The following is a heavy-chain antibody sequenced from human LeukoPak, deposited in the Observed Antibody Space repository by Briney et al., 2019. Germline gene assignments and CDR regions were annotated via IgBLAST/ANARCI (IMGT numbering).Heavy chain of an antibody. V-gene: IGHV4-30-4*01. CDR1: GGSISSGDYY. D-gene: IGHD3-22*01. Sequence: SETLSLTCTVSGGSISSGDYYWSWIRQPPRTGLEWIGYISYSGSTYYNPSLKSRVTISVDTSKNQFSLKLSSVTAADTVVYYCARAIMYYYDSSGYYYFDYWGQGTLVTVSS. CDR3: ARAIMYYYDSSGYYYFDY. CDR2: ISYSGST. J-gene: IGHJ4*02.